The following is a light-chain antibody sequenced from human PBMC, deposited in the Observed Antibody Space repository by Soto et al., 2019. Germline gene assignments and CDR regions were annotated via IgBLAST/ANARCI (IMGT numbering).Light chain of an antibody. V-gene: IGLV2-14*01. J-gene: IGLJ2*01. CDR3: SSYTNTIVL. CDR1: SSDVDNYNR. Sequence: QAVVTQPASVSGSPGQSITISCSGTSSDVDNYNRVSWYQQPPGKAPRLMIYDVSNRPSGVSNRFSGSKSGDTASLTISGLQAEDEADYYCSSYTNTIVLFGGGTKLTVL. CDR2: DVS.